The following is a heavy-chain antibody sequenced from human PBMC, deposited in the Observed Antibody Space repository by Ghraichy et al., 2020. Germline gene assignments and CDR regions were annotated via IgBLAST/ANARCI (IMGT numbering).Heavy chain of an antibody. CDR2: ISYDGRNA. CDR1: GFIFSTYA. D-gene: IGHD2-2*01. J-gene: IGHJ4*02. Sequence: GGSLRLSCAASGFIFSTYAMHWVRQAPGKGLEWVVVISYDGRNANYARSVKGRFTISRDNSKNMLYLQMNSLRPADTAVYYCTRPAHNDHGDYWGQGARVTVSS. V-gene: IGHV3-30*04. CDR3: TRPAHNDHGDY.